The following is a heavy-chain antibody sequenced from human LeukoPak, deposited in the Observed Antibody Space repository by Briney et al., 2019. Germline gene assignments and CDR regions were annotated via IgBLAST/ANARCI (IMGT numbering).Heavy chain of an antibody. CDR2: IYHSGST. Sequence: PLETLSLTCAVSGYSISSGYYWGWIRPPPGKGLEWIGRIYHSGSTYYNPSLKSRVTTSVDTSKNQFSLKLSSVTAADTAVYYCASSLWFGELNWFDPWGQGTLVTVSS. CDR3: ASSLWFGELNWFDP. J-gene: IGHJ5*02. D-gene: IGHD3-10*01. CDR1: GYSISSGYY. V-gene: IGHV4-38-2*01.